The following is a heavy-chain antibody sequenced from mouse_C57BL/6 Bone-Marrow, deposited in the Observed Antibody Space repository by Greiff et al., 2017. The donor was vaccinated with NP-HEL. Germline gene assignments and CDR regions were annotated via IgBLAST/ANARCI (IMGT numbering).Heavy chain of an antibody. J-gene: IGHJ2*01. D-gene: IGHD2-4*01. CDR2: INPGSGGT. CDR1: GYAFTNYL. CDR3: ARWYYEYDGGCYFDY. Sequence: QVQLKQSGAELVRPGTSVKVSCKASGYAFTNYLIEWVKQRPGQGLEWIGVINPGSGGTNYNEKFKGKATLTADKSSSTAYMQLSSLTSDVSAVYFGARWYYEYDGGCYFDYWGQGTTLTVSS. V-gene: IGHV1-54*01.